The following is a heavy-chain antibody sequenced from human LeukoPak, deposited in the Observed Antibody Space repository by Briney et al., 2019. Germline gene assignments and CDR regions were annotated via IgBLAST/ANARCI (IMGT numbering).Heavy chain of an antibody. CDR1: GFTFSSYS. J-gene: IGHJ4*02. CDR2: ISSSSSYI. D-gene: IGHD6-13*01. V-gene: IGHV3-21*01. CDR3: ARDEGLGSSRPFDY. Sequence: PGGSLRLSWAASGFTFSSYSMNWVRQAPGKGLEWVSSISSSSSYIYYADSVKGRFTISRDNAKNSLYLQMNSLRAEDTAVYYCARDEGLGSSRPFDYWGQGTLVTVSS.